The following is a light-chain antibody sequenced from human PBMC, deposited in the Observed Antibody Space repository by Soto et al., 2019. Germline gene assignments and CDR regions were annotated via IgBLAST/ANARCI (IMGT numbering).Light chain of an antibody. Sequence: QSALTQPASVSGSPGQSITISCTGTSSDVGGYNYVSWYQQHPGKAPKLMIYDVSNRPSGVSNRFSGSKSGNTASLTISGLQAEYEADYYCSSYTSSSTRLYVFVTGTKVTVL. V-gene: IGLV2-14*01. CDR1: SSDVGGYNY. CDR2: DVS. CDR3: SSYTSSSTRLYV. J-gene: IGLJ1*01.